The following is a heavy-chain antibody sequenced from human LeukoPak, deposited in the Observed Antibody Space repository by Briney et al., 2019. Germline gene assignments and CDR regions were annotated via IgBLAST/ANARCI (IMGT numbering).Heavy chain of an antibody. J-gene: IGHJ4*02. CDR2: INHSGST. V-gene: IGHV4-34*01. Sequence: SSETLSLTCAVYGGSFSGYYWSRIRQPPGKGLEWIGEINHSGSTNYNPSLKSRVTISVDTSKNQFSLKLSSVTAADTAVYYCARGLVGYCSSTSCFDAPSYFDYWGQGTLVTVSS. CDR3: ARGLVGYCSSTSCFDAPSYFDY. D-gene: IGHD2-2*03. CDR1: GGSFSGYY.